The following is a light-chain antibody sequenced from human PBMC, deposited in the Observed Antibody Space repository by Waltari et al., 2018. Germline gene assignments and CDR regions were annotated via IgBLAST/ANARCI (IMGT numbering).Light chain of an antibody. Sequence: QSALTQPASVSGSPGQSITISCTGTSSDVGGFNWVSWYQQHPGKAPKVMIYDVTNRPAGVSDRFSGSKSGNTANLTISGLQAEDEADYYCMSYTSRHTMIFGGGTRLTVL. CDR3: MSYTSRHTMI. CDR2: DVT. J-gene: IGLJ2*01. CDR1: SSDVGGFNW. V-gene: IGLV2-14*01.